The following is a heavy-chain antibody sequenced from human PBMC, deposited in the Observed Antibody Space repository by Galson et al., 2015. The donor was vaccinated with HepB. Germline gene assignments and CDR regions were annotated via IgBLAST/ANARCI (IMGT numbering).Heavy chain of an antibody. V-gene: IGHV1-18*04. J-gene: IGHJ6*02. CDR2: ISGYNGNT. CDR3: ARVALWPSDYYHYGMDV. D-gene: IGHD3-9*01. Sequence: SVKVSCKASGYTFTDYGIIWVRQAPAQGLEWMGWISGYNGNTEYARKLQGRVTMTTDTSTTTAYMELRGLRHDDTAVYYCARVALWPSDYYHYGMDVWGQGTTVTVSS. CDR1: GYTFTDYG.